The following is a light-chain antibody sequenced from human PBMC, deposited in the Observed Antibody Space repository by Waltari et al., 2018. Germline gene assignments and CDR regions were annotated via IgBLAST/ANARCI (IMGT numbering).Light chain of an antibody. V-gene: IGKV1-9*01. J-gene: IGKJ4*01. CDR2: AAS. CDR1: QGISSY. Sequence: DIQLTQSPSFLSASIGDRVTITCRASQGISSYLALYQQKPGKAPKLLIYAASTLQSGVPSRFSGSGSGTEFTLTISSLQPEDFATYYCQELNTYPQSLTFGGGTKVE. CDR3: QELNTYPQSLT.